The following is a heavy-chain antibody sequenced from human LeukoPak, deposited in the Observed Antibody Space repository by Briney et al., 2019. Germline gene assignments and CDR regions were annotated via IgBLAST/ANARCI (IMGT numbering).Heavy chain of an antibody. CDR2: IRYDGSNK. J-gene: IGHJ4*02. Sequence: PGGSLRLSCAASGFTFSSYGMHWVRQAPGKGLEWVAFIRYDGSNKYYADSVKGRFTISRDNSKNTLYLQMNSLRAEGTAVYYCAKGRYNWNDGASGYFDYWGQGTLVTVSS. CDR1: GFTFSSYG. CDR3: AKGRYNWNDGASGYFDY. V-gene: IGHV3-30*02. D-gene: IGHD1-20*01.